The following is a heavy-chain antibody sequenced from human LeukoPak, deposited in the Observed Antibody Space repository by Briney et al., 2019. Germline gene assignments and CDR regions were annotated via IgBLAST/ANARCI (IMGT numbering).Heavy chain of an antibody. J-gene: IGHJ3*02. CDR3: AKGSVVPAAMGVPAFDI. CDR2: IRYDGSNK. Sequence: GGSLRPSCAASGFTFSSYGMHWVRQAPGKGLEWVAFIRYDGSNKYYADSVKGRLTISRDNSKNTLYLQMNSLRAEDTAVYYCAKGSVVPAAMGVPAFDIWGQGTMVTVSS. CDR1: GFTFSSYG. D-gene: IGHD2-2*01. V-gene: IGHV3-30*02.